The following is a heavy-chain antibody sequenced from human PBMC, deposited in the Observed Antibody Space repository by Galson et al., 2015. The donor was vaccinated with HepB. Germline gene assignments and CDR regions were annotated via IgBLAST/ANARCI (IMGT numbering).Heavy chain of an antibody. CDR3: TTDLTGVHRKYYFDY. Sequence: SLRLSCAASGFTFSNAWMNWVRQAPGKGLEWVGRIKSKTDGGTTDYAAPVKGRFTISRDDSKNTLYLQMNSLKTEDTAVYYCTTDLTGVHRKYYFDYWGQGTLVTVSS. D-gene: IGHD3-10*01. V-gene: IGHV3-15*07. CDR2: IKSKTDGGTT. CDR1: GFTFSNAW. J-gene: IGHJ4*02.